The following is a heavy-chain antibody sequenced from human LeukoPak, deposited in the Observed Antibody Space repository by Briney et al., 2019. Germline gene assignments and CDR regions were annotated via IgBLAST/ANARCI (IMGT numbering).Heavy chain of an antibody. V-gene: IGHV4-59*08. Sequence: PSETLSLTCTVSGGSISSYYCSWIRQPPGKGLEWIGYIYYSRSTNYNPSLKSRVTISVDTSKNQFSLKLSSVTAADTAVYYCARRSENSSGYYFAYYFDYWGQGTLVTVSS. CDR2: IYYSRST. J-gene: IGHJ4*02. CDR3: ARRSENSSGYYFAYYFDY. CDR1: GGSISSYY. D-gene: IGHD3-22*01.